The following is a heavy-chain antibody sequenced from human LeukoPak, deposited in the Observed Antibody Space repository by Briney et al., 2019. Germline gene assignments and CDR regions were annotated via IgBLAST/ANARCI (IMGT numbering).Heavy chain of an antibody. V-gene: IGHV3-53*01. CDR3: VVPAAPDAFDI. CDR1: GFTVSSNY. D-gene: IGHD2-2*01. Sequence: GGSLRLSCAASGFTVSSNYMSWVRQAPGKGLEWVSVIYSGGSTYYADSVKGRFTISRDNSKNTLYLQMNSLRAEDTAVYYCVVPAAPDAFDIWGQGTMVTVSS. CDR2: IYSGGST. J-gene: IGHJ3*02.